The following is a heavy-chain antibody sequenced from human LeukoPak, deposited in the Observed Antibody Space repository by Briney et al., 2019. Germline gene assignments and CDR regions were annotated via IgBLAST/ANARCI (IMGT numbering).Heavy chain of an antibody. V-gene: IGHV3-21*01. CDR1: GFTFSSYS. CDR3: ARGAPYCSGGSCMYYFDY. Sequence: GGSLRLSCAASGFTFSSYSMNWVRQAPGKGLEWVSCISSSSSYIYYADSVKGRFTISRDNAKNSLYLQMNSLRAEDTAVYYCARGAPYCSGGSCMYYFDYWGQGTLVTVSS. D-gene: IGHD2-15*01. J-gene: IGHJ4*02. CDR2: ISSSSSYI.